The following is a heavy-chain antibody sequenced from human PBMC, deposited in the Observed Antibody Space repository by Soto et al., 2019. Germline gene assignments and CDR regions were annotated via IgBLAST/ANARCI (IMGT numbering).Heavy chain of an antibody. Sequence: GESLKISCQGSGYHFTSYWISWVRQMPGKGLEWMGRIDPSDSYTNYSPSFQGHVTISADKSISTAYLQWSSLKASDTAMYYCARHGGAAAGTDAFDIWGQGTMVT. CDR3: ARHGGAAAGTDAFDI. V-gene: IGHV5-10-1*01. D-gene: IGHD6-13*01. CDR2: IDPSDSYT. CDR1: GYHFTSYW. J-gene: IGHJ3*02.